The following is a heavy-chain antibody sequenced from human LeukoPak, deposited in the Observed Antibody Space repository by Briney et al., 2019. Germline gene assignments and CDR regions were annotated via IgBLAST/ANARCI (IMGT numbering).Heavy chain of an antibody. CDR3: VYGSGSFDY. V-gene: IGHV5-10-1*01. CDR1: GYSFTSYW. Sequence: GESLSVSCKGSGYSFTSYWISWVRQMPGKGLEWMGRIYPSDSYTNYSPSFQGHVTISADKSISTAYLQWSSLKASDTAMYYCVYGSGSFDYWGQGTLVTVSS. D-gene: IGHD3-10*01. CDR2: IYPSDSYT. J-gene: IGHJ4*02.